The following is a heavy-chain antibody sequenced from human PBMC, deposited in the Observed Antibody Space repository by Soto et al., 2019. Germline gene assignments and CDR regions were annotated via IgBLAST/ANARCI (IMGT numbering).Heavy chain of an antibody. CDR1: GYTFIHYY. V-gene: IGHV1-46*01. CDR3: ARSLLQVDF. CDR2: INPNGGST. J-gene: IGHJ4*02. Sequence: QVQLVQSGAEVKKPGASVKISCKASGYTFIHYYIHWVRQAPGQGLKWMAIINPNGGSTNYAHKFKGRVTVTSDTSTTTVSMELNSLESDDTAVYFCARSLLQVDFWGPGTLVTVSS.